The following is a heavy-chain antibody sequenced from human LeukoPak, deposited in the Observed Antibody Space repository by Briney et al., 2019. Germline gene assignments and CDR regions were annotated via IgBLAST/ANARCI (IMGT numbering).Heavy chain of an antibody. J-gene: IGHJ5*02. CDR3: AREGTGIAAATRRFDP. CDR1: GGCIISGDYC. D-gene: IGHD6-13*01. V-gene: IGHV4-30-4*01. Sequence: SQTFSLTCTVSGGCIISGDYCWRWIPQPPGKGLEWIGYIYYSGSTYYNPSLKSRVTISVDTSKNQFSLKLSSVTAADTAVYYCAREGTGIAAATRRFDPWGQGTLDTVSS. CDR2: IYYSGST.